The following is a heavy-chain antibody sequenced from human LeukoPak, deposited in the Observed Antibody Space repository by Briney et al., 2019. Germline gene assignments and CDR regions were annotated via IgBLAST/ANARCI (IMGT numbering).Heavy chain of an antibody. Sequence: GGSLRLSCVASGFTISSNYMNWVRQAPGKGLEWVSVMSSGDRTYYADSVKGRFTFSRDDSKNTLYLQMNSLRAEDTAVYFCAKPARTDYADYWGQGTLVTVAS. CDR1: GFTISSNY. CDR2: MSSGDRT. CDR3: AKPARTDYADY. D-gene: IGHD1-14*01. J-gene: IGHJ4*02. V-gene: IGHV3-66*04.